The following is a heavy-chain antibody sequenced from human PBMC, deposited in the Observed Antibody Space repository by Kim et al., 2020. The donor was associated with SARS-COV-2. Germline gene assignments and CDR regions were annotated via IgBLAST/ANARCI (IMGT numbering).Heavy chain of an antibody. V-gene: IGHV1-2*02. D-gene: IGHD1-1*01. J-gene: IGHJ1*01. CDR2: INPNSGGT. Sequence: ASVKVSCKASGYTFTGYYMHWVRQAPGQGLEWMGWINPNSGGTNYAQKFQGRVTMTRDTSISTAYMELSRLRSDDTAVYYCARDQAIGYAEYFQDWGQGTLVTVSS. CDR3: ARDQAIGYAEYFQD. CDR1: GYTFTGYY.